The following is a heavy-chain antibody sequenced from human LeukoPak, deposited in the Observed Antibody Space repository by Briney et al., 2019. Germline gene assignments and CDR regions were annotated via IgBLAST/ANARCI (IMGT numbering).Heavy chain of an antibody. CDR2: ISGSGDYT. D-gene: IGHD2-2*01. V-gene: IGHV3-23*01. Sequence: GGSLRLSCAASGFTFSSQAMSWVRQAPGKGLEWVSAISGSGDYTYYIDSVKGRFTISRDNSKNTLSLQMNSLRAEDTALYYCAKGSEYCSRTTCYPIHYWGQGILVTVSS. CDR1: GFTFSSQA. CDR3: AKGSEYCSRTTCYPIHY. J-gene: IGHJ4*02.